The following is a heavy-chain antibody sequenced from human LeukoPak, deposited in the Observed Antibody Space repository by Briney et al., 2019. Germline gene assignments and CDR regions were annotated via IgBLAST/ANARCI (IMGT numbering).Heavy chain of an antibody. J-gene: IGHJ5*02. CDR3: TRNWGSDNWIYP. CDR1: GFTVSSNY. V-gene: IGHV3-53*01. CDR2: IYAGGST. Sequence: PGGSLRLSCAASGFTVSSNYMSWVRQAPGKGLEWVSVIYAGGSTSYADSVKGRFTISRDNSENTLYLQMNNLRAEDTAIYYCTRNWGSDNWIYPCGQGTLVTVSS. D-gene: IGHD7-27*01.